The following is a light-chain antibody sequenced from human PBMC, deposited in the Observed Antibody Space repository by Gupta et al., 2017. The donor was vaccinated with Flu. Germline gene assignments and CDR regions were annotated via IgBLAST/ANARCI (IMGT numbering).Light chain of an antibody. CDR3: QSGNSNTDSRI. V-gene: IGLV3-21*02. Sequence: SFVLTPTPSVSVAPGQTARITSGGSNIGSKPVHWSQQRPRQAPVLFFHDDRDRHSGIPERVSGYTCENTANLIINRVQAGDEAAYYCQSGNSNTDSRIFGGGTKLTVL. J-gene: IGLJ2*01. CDR1: NIGSKP. CDR2: DDR.